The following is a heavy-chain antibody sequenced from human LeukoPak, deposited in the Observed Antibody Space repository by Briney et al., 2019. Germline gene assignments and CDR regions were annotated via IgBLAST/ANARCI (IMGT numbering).Heavy chain of an antibody. CDR2: IYYNGST. J-gene: IGHJ6*03. V-gene: IGHV4-59*08. CDR1: GGSISSYY. D-gene: IGHD2-15*01. Sequence: PSETLSLTCTVSGGSISSYYWSWIRQPPGKGLECIGYIYYNGSTNYNPSLKSRVTVSVDTSKNQLSLKMRSVTAADTAVYYCARHPGRYNYYYMDVWGKGTTVIVSS. CDR3: ARHPGRYNYYYMDV.